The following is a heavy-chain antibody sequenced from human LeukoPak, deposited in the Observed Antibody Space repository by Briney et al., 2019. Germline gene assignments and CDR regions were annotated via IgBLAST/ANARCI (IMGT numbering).Heavy chain of an antibody. Sequence: PSETLSLTCAVSGGSISSGGYSWSWIRQPLGKGLEWIGYIYHSGSTYYNPSLKSRVTISVDRSKNQFSLKLSSVTAADTAVYYCARTPFPAVAGYYFDYWGQGTLVTVSS. D-gene: IGHD6-19*01. J-gene: IGHJ4*02. CDR2: IYHSGST. V-gene: IGHV4-30-2*01. CDR1: GGSISSGGYS. CDR3: ARTPFPAVAGYYFDY.